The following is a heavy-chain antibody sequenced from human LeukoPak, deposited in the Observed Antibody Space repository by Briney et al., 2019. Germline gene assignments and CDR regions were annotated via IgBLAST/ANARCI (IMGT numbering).Heavy chain of an antibody. V-gene: IGHV4-39*07. D-gene: IGHD6-6*01. Sequence: SETLSLTCTVSGGSISNSSYYWGWIRQPPGKGLEWIGSIYYSGSTYYNPSLKSRVTISVDTSKNQFSLKLSSVTAADTAVYYCARDRMIAARLIDYWGQGTLVTVSS. CDR3: ARDRMIAARLIDY. CDR1: GGSISNSSYY. J-gene: IGHJ4*02. CDR2: IYYSGST.